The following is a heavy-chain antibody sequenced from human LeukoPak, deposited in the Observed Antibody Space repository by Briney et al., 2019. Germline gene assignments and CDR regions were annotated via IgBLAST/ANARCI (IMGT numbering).Heavy chain of an antibody. D-gene: IGHD4-17*01. J-gene: IGHJ4*02. CDR1: GFTFDDYA. Sequence: GGSLRLSCAASGFTFDDYAMHWVRQAPGKGLEWVSGISWNSGSIGYADSVKGRFTISRDNAKNSLYLQMNSLRAEDMALYYCAKSDNDHGDYHEGGFDYWGQGTLVTVSS. V-gene: IGHV3-9*03. CDR2: ISWNSGSI. CDR3: AKSDNDHGDYHEGGFDY.